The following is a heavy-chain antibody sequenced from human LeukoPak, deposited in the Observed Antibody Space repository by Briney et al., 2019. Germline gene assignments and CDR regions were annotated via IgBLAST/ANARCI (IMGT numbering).Heavy chain of an antibody. V-gene: IGHV4-39*01. CDR2: IYYSGST. J-gene: IGHJ4*02. CDR1: GGSISTGSYY. Sequence: SETLSLTCTVSGGSISTGSYYWGWIRQPPGKGLEWIGSIYYSGSTYYNPSLKSRVTISVDTSKNQFSLKLSSVTAADTAVYYCASDVRSGGSCYFSYWGQGTLVTVSS. D-gene: IGHD2-15*01. CDR3: ASDVRSGGSCYFSY.